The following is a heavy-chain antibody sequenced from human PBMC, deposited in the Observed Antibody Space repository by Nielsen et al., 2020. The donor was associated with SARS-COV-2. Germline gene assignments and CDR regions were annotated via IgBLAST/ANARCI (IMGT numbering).Heavy chain of an antibody. CDR3: AREKEGILNYFDY. CDR1: GGSLSGYY. J-gene: IGHJ4*02. D-gene: IGHD5-18*01. Sequence: SETLSLTCAVYGGSLSGYYWSWIRQPPGKGLEWIGYIYYSGSTYYNPSLKSRVTISVDTSKNQFSLKLSSVTAAGTAVYYCAREKEGILNYFDYWGQGTLVTVSS. CDR2: IYYSGST. V-gene: IGHV4-30-4*01.